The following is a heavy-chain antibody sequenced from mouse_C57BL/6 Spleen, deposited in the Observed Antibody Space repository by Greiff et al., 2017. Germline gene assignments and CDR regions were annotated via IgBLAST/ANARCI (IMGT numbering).Heavy chain of an antibody. CDR1: GYTFTSYW. Sequence: VQLQQSGAELVRPGSSVKLSCKASGYTFTSYWMHWVKQRPIQGLEWIGNIDPSDSETHYNQKFKDKATLTVDKSSSTAYMQLSSLTSEDSAVYYCAGGSSSYYFDYWGQGTTLTVSS. D-gene: IGHD1-1*01. CDR3: AGGSSSYYFDY. V-gene: IGHV1-52*01. J-gene: IGHJ2*01. CDR2: IDPSDSET.